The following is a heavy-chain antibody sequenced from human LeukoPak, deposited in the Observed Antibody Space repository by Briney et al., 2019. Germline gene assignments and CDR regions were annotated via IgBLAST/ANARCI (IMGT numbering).Heavy chain of an antibody. D-gene: IGHD4-11*01. CDR1: GFTFSSYA. CDR3: AKEGDGSQTTVTTDFYYYYGMDV. J-gene: IGHJ6*02. V-gene: IGHV3-23*01. CDR2: ISGSGGST. Sequence: GGSLRLSCEASGFTFSSYAMSWVRQAPGKGLEWVSAISGSGGSTYYADSVKGRFTISRDNSKNTLYLQMNSLRAEDTAVYYCAKEGDGSQTTVTTDFYYYYGMDVWGQGTTVTVSS.